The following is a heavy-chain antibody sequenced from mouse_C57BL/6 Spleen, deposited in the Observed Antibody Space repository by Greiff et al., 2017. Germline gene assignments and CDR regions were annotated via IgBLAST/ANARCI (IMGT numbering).Heavy chain of an antibody. V-gene: IGHV1-55*01. CDR1: GYTFPRYC. CDR2: IYPDSGST. Sequence: QVQLQQSGAELVKPGASVTMSCKASGYTFPRYCIPWVKQSPGQGLEWIGDIYPDSGSTNYNEQFKSTATLTVDSSSSTAYMQLSSLTSDDSAVYDCARLVSSQGYFDVWGKGTTVTVSS. D-gene: IGHD1-1*02. CDR3: ARLVSSQGYFDV. J-gene: IGHJ1*03.